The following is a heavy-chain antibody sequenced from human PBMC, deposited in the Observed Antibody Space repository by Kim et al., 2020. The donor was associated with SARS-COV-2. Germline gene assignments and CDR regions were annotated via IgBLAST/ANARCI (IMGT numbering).Heavy chain of an antibody. D-gene: IGHD1-26*01. Sequence: DSGKGRFTISRDRSKNTLYLQMNSLRTEDTAVYFCAKTEYSGNFYGPFEYWGQGTLVTVSS. J-gene: IGHJ4*02. CDR3: AKTEYSGNFYGPFEY. V-gene: IGHV3-23*01.